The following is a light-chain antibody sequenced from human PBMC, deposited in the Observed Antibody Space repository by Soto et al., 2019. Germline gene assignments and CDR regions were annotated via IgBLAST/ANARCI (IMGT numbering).Light chain of an antibody. J-gene: IGKJ4*01. Sequence: EIVLTHSPATLSCSAGEIATLSVRASQSVSSYLAWYQQKPGQAPRLLIYDASNRATGIPARFSGSGSGTDFTLTISSLEPEDFAVYYCQQRSNWLTFGGGTKVDIK. CDR1: QSVSSY. V-gene: IGKV3-11*01. CDR2: DAS. CDR3: QQRSNWLT.